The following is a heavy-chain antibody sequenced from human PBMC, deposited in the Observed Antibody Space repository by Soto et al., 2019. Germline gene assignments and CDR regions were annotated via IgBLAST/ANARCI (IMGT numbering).Heavy chain of an antibody. Sequence: PGGSLRLSCGASGFTLSDHWMHWVRQRPGKGLVWVSRIYTTTNYADSVKGRFAMSRDTSENTLYLQMNSLGAEDTAAYYCAPHVSCSGGSCQYDAFAIRGQGTMVTVSS. D-gene: IGHD2-15*01. CDR2: IYTTT. J-gene: IGHJ3*02. V-gene: IGHV3-74*01. CDR3: APHVSCSGGSCQYDAFAI. CDR1: GFTLSDHW.